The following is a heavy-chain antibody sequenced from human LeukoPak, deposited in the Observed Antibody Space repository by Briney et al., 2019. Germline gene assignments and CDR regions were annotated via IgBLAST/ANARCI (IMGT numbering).Heavy chain of an antibody. D-gene: IGHD6-19*01. V-gene: IGHV3-33*01. CDR1: GFTFSSYG. J-gene: IGHJ4*02. CDR3: ARAVAVETSFDY. CDR2: IWYDGSNK. Sequence: PGRSLRLSRAASGFTFSSYGMHWVRQAPGKGLEWVAVIWYDGSNKYYADSVKGRFTISRDNSKNTLYLQMNSLRAEDTAVYYCARAVAVETSFDYWGQGTLVTVSS.